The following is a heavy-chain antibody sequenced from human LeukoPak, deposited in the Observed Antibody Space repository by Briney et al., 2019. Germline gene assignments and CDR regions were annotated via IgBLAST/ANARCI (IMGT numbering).Heavy chain of an antibody. CDR2: IYYSGST. Sequence: SETLSLTCTVSGGSISSNSYYWGWIRQPPGKGLEWIGSIYYSGSTYYNPSLKSRVTISVDTSKNQFSLKLSSVTAADTAVYYCARRVDMDYFDYWGQGTLVTVSS. D-gene: IGHD3-9*01. V-gene: IGHV4-39*07. CDR3: ARRVDMDYFDY. J-gene: IGHJ4*02. CDR1: GGSISSNSYY.